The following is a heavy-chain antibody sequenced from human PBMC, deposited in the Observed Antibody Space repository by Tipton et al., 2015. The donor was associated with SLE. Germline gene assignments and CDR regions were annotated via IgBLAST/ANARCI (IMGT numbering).Heavy chain of an antibody. Sequence: SLRLSCAASGFTFDDYAMHWVRQAPGKGLEWVSGISWNSGSIGYADSVKGRFTISRDNAKNSLYLQMNSLRAEDTALYYCAKGLINWGWGGYFDLWGRGTLVTVSS. CDR1: GFTFDDYA. V-gene: IGHV3-9*01. J-gene: IGHJ2*01. D-gene: IGHD7-27*01. CDR2: ISWNSGSI. CDR3: AKGLINWGWGGYFDL.